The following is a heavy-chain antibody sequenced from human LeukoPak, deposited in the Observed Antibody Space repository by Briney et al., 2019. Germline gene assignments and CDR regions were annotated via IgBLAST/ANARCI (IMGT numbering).Heavy chain of an antibody. Sequence: GGSLRLSCAASGFTVSTDYMAWVHQAPGKGLEWVSIIYSDSTTYYADSVKGRFTISNHISKNTLYLQMNNLRPDDTAVYYCARDRFNGMDVWGQGTTVTVSS. CDR2: IYSDSTT. CDR3: ARDRFNGMDV. V-gene: IGHV3-53*04. CDR1: GFTVSTDY. J-gene: IGHJ6*02. D-gene: IGHD3-10*01.